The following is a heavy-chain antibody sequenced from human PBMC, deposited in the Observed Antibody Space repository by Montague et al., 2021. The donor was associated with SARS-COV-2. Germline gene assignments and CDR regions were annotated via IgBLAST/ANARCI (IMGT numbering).Heavy chain of an antibody. CDR1: GFSFSAYA. CDR3: VKDTDASFDP. V-gene: IGHV3-23*01. J-gene: IGHJ5*02. CDR2: ITPGGDIP. D-gene: IGHD2-2*01. Sequence: SLTLSCAASGFSFSAYAMSWVRQAPGKGLKWVSAITPGGDIPYHADSVRGRFTISRDNARNTVYLQMDSLRVGDTAVYYCVKDTDASFDPWGLGTLVTVSS.